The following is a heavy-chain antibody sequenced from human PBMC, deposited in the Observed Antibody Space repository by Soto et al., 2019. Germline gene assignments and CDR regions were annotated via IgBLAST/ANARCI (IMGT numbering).Heavy chain of an antibody. J-gene: IGHJ4*02. Sequence: RRLSCAASGFTFSSYAIHWVRQAPGKGLEWVTIISKDGNSKHYADSVKGRFTISRDNSKNTLFLQMNSLRAEDTAVYYCARDPQGSYCYIDYWGQGTPVTVSS. V-gene: IGHV3-30-3*01. CDR2: ISKDGNSK. D-gene: IGHD3-10*01. CDR1: GFTFSSYA. CDR3: ARDPQGSYCYIDY.